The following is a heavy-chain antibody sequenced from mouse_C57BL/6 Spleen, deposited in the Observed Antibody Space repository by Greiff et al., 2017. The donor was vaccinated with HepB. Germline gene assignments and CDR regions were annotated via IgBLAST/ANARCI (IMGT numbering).Heavy chain of an antibody. CDR3: AREGREYFDV. CDR2: IYPGSGST. CDR1: GYTFTSYW. J-gene: IGHJ1*03. V-gene: IGHV1-55*01. D-gene: IGHD3-1*01. Sequence: QVQLKQPGAELVKPGASVKMSCKASGYTFTSYWITWVKQRPGQGLEWIGDIYPGSGSTNYNEKFKSKATLTVDTSSSTAYMQLSSLTSEDSAVYYCAREGREYFDVWGTGTTVTVSS.